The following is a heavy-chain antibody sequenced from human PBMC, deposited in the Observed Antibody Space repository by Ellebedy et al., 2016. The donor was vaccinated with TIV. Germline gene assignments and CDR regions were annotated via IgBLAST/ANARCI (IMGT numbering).Heavy chain of an antibody. CDR3: AKDFPTVTTFYYYYGMDV. D-gene: IGHD4-17*01. Sequence: GESLKISCAASGFTFSDYYMSWIRQAPGKGLEWVSSISGGGGSTYYADSVKGRFTISRDNSKNTLYLQMNSLRAEDTAVYYCAKDFPTVTTFYYYYGMDVWGQGTTVIVSS. V-gene: IGHV3-23*01. CDR1: GFTFSDYY. CDR2: ISGGGGST. J-gene: IGHJ6*02.